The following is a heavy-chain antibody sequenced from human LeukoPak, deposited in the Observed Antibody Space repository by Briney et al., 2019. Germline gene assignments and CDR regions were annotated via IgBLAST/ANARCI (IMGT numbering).Heavy chain of an antibody. CDR3: ARRRRWTGKNWFDP. Sequence: SETLSLTCTVSGGSISNYYWSWIRQPPGKGLEWIGYIYYSGSTNYNPSLKSRVTMSLDTSKNQFSLKLSSLTAADTAVYYCARRRRWTGKNWFDPWGQGTLVTVSS. J-gene: IGHJ5*02. D-gene: IGHD3/OR15-3a*01. CDR2: IYYSGST. V-gene: IGHV4-59*12. CDR1: GGSISNYY.